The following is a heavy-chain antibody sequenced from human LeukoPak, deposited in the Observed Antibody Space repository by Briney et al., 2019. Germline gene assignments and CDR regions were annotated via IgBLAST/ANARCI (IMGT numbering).Heavy chain of an antibody. V-gene: IGHV1-69*13. Sequence: GASVKVSCKASGGTFGSYAISWVRQAPGQGLEWMGGIIPIFGTANYAQKFQGRVTITADESTSTAYMELSSLRSEDTAVYYCARGRPMVRGVIVPPLGYWGQGTLVTVSS. CDR2: IIPIFGTA. J-gene: IGHJ4*02. CDR1: GGTFGSYA. CDR3: ARGRPMVRGVIVPPLGY. D-gene: IGHD3-10*01.